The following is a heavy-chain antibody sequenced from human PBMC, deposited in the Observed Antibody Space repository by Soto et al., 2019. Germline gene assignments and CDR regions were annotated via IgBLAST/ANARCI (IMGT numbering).Heavy chain of an antibody. J-gene: IGHJ5*02. V-gene: IGHV4-34*01. CDR1: GGSFSGFY. CDR3: ARGEGDIAARKYSNRGGWFDP. Sequence: PSETLSLTCAVYGGSFSGFYWSWIRQPPGKGLEWIGEINHSGSTNYNPSLKSRVTISVDTSKNQFSLKLSSVTAADTAVYYCARGEGDIAARKYSNRGGWFDPWGQGTLVTVSS. D-gene: IGHD6-6*01. CDR2: INHSGST.